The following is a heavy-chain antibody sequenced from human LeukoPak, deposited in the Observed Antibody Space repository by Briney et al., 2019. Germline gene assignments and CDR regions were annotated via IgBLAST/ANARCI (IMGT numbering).Heavy chain of an antibody. Sequence: GGSLRLSCAASGFTFSSYSMNWVRQAPGKGLEWVSSISSSSSYIYYADSVKGRFTISRDNAKNSLYLQMNSLRAEDTAVYYCARVSDLDYGDYYYYYGMDVWGQGTTVTVSS. D-gene: IGHD4-17*01. V-gene: IGHV3-21*01. CDR1: GFTFSSYS. J-gene: IGHJ6*02. CDR2: ISSSSSYI. CDR3: ARVSDLDYGDYYYYYGMDV.